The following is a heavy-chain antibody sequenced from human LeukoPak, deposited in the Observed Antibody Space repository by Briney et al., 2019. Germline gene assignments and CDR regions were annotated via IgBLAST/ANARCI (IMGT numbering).Heavy chain of an antibody. Sequence: GGSLKLSCAASGFTFSGSAMHWVRQASGKGLEWVGRIRSKANSYATAYAASVKGRFTISRDDSKNTAYLQMNSLKTEDTAVYYRTYYYYGSGSYLFWGQGTLVTVSS. D-gene: IGHD3-10*01. V-gene: IGHV3-73*01. J-gene: IGHJ4*02. CDR3: TYYYYGSGSYLF. CDR2: IRSKANSYAT. CDR1: GFTFSGSA.